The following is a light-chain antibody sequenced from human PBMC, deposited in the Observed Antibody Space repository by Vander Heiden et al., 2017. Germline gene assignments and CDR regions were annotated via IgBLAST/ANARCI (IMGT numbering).Light chain of an antibody. J-gene: IGKJ5*01. CDR2: LGT. Sequence: DIVMTQSPVSLPVTPEEPASISCRTSQSLLHSNGYNYMDWYQQKPGQSPQLLIDLGTKRASGVPDRFSGSGSGTDFTLKISRVEAEDVGVYYCMQALQTITFGQGTRLEIK. CDR1: QSLLHSNGYNY. CDR3: MQALQTIT. V-gene: IGKV2-28*01.